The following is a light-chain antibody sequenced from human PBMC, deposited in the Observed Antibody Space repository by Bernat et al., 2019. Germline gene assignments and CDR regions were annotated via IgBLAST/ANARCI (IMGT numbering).Light chain of an antibody. CDR1: SSNIGSYP. J-gene: IGLJ3*02. V-gene: IGLV1-47*02. Sequence: QSVLTQPLSASGTPGQRVTISCSGSSSNIGSYPVNWYQQLPGTAPKLLIYSNNQRPSGVPDRFSGSKSGTSASLAISGLRSEDEADYYCAAWDDSLSGWVFGGGTKLTVL. CDR2: SNN. CDR3: AAWDDSLSGWV.